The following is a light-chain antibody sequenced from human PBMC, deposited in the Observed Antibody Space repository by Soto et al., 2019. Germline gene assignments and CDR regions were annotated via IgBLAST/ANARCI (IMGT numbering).Light chain of an antibody. CDR2: GAS. V-gene: IGKV3-20*01. J-gene: IGKJ1*01. CDR3: QQYGRSPWT. Sequence: EIVLTQSPGTLSLSPGERATLSCRASQSVSNNYLAWYQQKPGQAPRLLIYGASSRVTGIPDRFSGSGSGTDFTLTISRLEPEDFAVYYCQQYGRSPWTFGQGTKVDIK. CDR1: QSVSNNY.